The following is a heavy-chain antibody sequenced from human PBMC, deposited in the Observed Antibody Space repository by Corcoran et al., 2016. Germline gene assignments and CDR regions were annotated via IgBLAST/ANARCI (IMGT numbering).Heavy chain of an antibody. CDR2: INHSGST. V-gene: IGHV4-34*01. Sequence: QVQLQQWGAGLLKPSETLSLTCAVYGGSFSGYYWSWIRKPPGKGLEWIGEINHSGSTNYNPSLKSRVTISVDTSKNQFSLKLSSVTAADTAVYYCARVKGTMIVATWGQGTLVTVSS. CDR3: ARVKGTMIVAT. CDR1: GGSFSGYY. D-gene: IGHD3-22*01. J-gene: IGHJ5*02.